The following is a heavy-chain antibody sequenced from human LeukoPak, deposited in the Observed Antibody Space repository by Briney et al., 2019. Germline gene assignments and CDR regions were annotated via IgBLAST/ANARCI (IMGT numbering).Heavy chain of an antibody. CDR1: GGSISSYS. D-gene: IGHD1-7*01. CDR2: IHYSGNS. J-gene: IGHJ4*02. Sequence: SETLSLTCTVSGGSISSYSWNWIRQPPGKGLEWIGHIHYSGNSNYNPSLKSRVTISVDTSKNQSSLKLNSVTAADTAVYYCARSWGAGTTVVWGQGILVTVSP. V-gene: IGHV4-59*01. CDR3: ARSWGAGTTVV.